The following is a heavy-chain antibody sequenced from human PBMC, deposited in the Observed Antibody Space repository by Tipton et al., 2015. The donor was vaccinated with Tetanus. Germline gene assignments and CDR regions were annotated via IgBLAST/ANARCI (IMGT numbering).Heavy chain of an antibody. CDR3: ARDVSGSGWLASEAAFDI. V-gene: IGHV3-74*01. J-gene: IGHJ3*02. D-gene: IGHD6-19*01. CDR1: GFTFSSYW. Sequence: SLRLSCAASGFTFSSYWMHWVRQAPGKGLVWVSRINSDGSSTSYADSVKGRFTISRDNAKNTLYLQMNSLRAEDTAVYYCARDVSGSGWLASEAAFDIWGQGTMVTVSS. CDR2: INSDGSST.